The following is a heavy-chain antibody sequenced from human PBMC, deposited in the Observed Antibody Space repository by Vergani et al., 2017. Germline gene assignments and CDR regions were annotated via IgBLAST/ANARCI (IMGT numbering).Heavy chain of an antibody. J-gene: IGHJ3*01. CDR2: ISSGGTYT. CDR3: ARDRAGITATKGNDAFDV. CDR1: GFSFGRYT. V-gene: IGHV3-21*02. Sequence: EVQLVETGGDLVKPGGSLRLSCAASGFSFGRYTMDWVRQAPGKGLEWVSSISSGGTYTYYADSVKGRFTISRDNAKKSLYLQMNSLRVEDTALYYSARDRAGITATKGNDAFDVWGQGTTVTVSS. D-gene: IGHD6-13*01.